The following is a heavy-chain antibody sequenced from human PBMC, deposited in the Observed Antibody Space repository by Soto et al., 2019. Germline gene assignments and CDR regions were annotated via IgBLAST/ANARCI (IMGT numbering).Heavy chain of an antibody. CDR3: APSPVRDGYIGDY. V-gene: IGHV2-5*02. D-gene: IGHD5-18*01. Sequence: QITLKESGPTLVKPTQTLTLTCTVSGFSLSTGGVGVGWIRQPPGKALEWLALIYWDDDERYSPSLKSRLTITKDTSQHHLVLTMNNKDPVDTATYYCAPSPVRDGYIGDYWGQGPLVTVSS. J-gene: IGHJ4*02. CDR1: GFSLSTGGVG. CDR2: IYWDDDE.